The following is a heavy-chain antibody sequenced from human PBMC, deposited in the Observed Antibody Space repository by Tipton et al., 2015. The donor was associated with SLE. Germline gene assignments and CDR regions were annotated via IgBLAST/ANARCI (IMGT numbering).Heavy chain of an antibody. D-gene: IGHD3-22*01. CDR1: GGSISSHY. CDR3: ARSPYYYDSSYFDY. V-gene: IGHV4-59*08. Sequence: TLSLTCTVSGGSISSHYWSWIRQLPGKGLEWIGSIYRSGSTYYNPSLKSPVTISVDTSKNQFSLKLSSVTAADTAVYYCARSPYYYDSSYFDYWGQGTLVTVSS. J-gene: IGHJ4*02. CDR2: IYRSGST.